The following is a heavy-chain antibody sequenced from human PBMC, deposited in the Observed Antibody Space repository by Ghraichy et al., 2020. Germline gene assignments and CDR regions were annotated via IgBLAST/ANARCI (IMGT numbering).Heavy chain of an antibody. CDR3: ARGRKSSQQLVPLPFDY. V-gene: IGHV4-34*01. D-gene: IGHD6-13*01. CDR2: INHIASA. J-gene: IGHJ4*02. CDR1: NGPFDSYY. Sequence: LSLTCAVYNGPFDSYYWSWIRQPPGKGLEWIGEINHIASASYSPSLKSRVTLSVDRSKNQFSLRLSSVTAADTAVYYCARGRKSSQQLVPLPFDYWGQGTLVNVSS.